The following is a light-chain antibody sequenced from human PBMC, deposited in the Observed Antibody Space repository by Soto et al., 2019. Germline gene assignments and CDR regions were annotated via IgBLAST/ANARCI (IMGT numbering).Light chain of an antibody. CDR1: QSVSTN. V-gene: IGKV3-11*01. J-gene: IGKJ1*01. CDR2: DAS. Sequence: EIVMTQSPATLSVSRGERATLSCRASQSVSTNLAWYQQKPGQAPRLLMYDASNRATGVPARFSGSGSGTDFTLTISSLEPEDFAIYYCQQRNTWPQTFGQGTKVDI. CDR3: QQRNTWPQT.